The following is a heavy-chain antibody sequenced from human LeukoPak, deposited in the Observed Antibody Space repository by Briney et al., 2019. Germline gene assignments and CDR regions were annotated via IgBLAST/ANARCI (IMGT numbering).Heavy chain of an antibody. D-gene: IGHD3-10*01. CDR2: INHSGST. J-gene: IGHJ6*03. CDR1: GGSFSGYY. CDR3: ARAVYGSGRCMDV. V-gene: IGHV4-34*01. Sequence: SETLSLTCAVSGGSFSGYYWSWIRQPPGKGLEWIGEINHSGSTNYNPSLKSRVTISVDTSKNQFSLKLSSVTAADTAVYYCARAVYGSGRCMDVWGKGTTVTVSS.